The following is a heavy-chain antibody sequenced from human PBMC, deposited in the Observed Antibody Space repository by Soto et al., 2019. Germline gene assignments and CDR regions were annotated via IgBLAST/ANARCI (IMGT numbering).Heavy chain of an antibody. D-gene: IGHD6-19*01. J-gene: IGHJ4*02. CDR3: ARQTRYSSGWYTTGPDY. V-gene: IGHV4-39*01. Sequence: QLQLQESGPGLVKPSETLSLTCTVSGGSISSSSYYWGWIRQPPGKGLEWIGSIYYSGSTYYNPSLKSRVTISVDTSKNQFSLKLSSVTAADTAVYYCARQTRYSSGWYTTGPDYWGQGTLVTVSS. CDR2: IYYSGST. CDR1: GGSISSSSYY.